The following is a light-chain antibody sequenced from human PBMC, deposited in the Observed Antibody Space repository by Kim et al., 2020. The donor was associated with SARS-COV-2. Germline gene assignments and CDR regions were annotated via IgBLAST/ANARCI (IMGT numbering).Light chain of an antibody. J-gene: IGLJ2*01. V-gene: IGLV3-1*01. CDR2: QDS. CDR1: KLGDKY. CDR3: QAWDSSTVL. Sequence: SYELTQPPSVSVSPGQTASITCSGDKLGDKYACWYQQKPGQSPVLVIYQDSKRPSGIPERFSGSNSGNTATLTISGTQAMDEADYCCQAWDSSTVLFGGG.